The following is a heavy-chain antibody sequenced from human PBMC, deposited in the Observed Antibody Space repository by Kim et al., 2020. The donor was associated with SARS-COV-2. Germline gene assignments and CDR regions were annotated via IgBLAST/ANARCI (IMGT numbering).Heavy chain of an antibody. V-gene: IGHV3-30*18. J-gene: IGHJ4*02. CDR2: ISYDGSNK. CDR1: GFTFSSYG. CDR3: AKEDALLWFGELNLDY. Sequence: GGSLRLSCAASGFTFSSYGMHWVRQAPGKGLEWVAVISYDGSNKYYADSVKGRFTISRDNSKNTLYLQMNSLRAEDTAVYYCAKEDALLWFGELNLDYWGQGTRVPVSS. D-gene: IGHD3-10*01.